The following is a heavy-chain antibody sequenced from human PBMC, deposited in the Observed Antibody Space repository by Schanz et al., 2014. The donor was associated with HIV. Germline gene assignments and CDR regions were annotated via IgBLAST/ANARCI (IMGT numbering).Heavy chain of an antibody. D-gene: IGHD3-22*01. CDR3: AKPEYDSRGNSQSHFDY. CDR2: ISGSGGST. Sequence: EVQLVESGGGLVQPGGSLRLSCAASGFTFSSYAMSWVRQAPGKGLEWVSTISGSGGSTYYADSVNGRFTISRDNSKNTLYLQMTTLRTEDTAVYYCAKPEYDSRGNSQSHFDYWGQGTLVTVSS. V-gene: IGHV3-23*04. CDR1: GFTFSSYA. J-gene: IGHJ4*02.